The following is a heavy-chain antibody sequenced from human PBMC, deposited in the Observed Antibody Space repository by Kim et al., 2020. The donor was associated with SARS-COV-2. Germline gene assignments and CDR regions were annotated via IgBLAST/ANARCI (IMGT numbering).Heavy chain of an antibody. J-gene: IGHJ3*02. CDR1: GGSISSYY. CDR2: IYTSGSA. D-gene: IGHD3-10*02. CDR3: ASEEITMFGTHAFDI. V-gene: IGHV4-4*07. Sequence: SETLSLTCTVSGGSISSYYWSWIRQPAGKGLEWIGRIYTSGSANYNPYLKSRVTMPVDTAKNQFSLKLSFVTVAGTAVYYCASEEITMFGTHAFDIWGQGTMVTVSS.